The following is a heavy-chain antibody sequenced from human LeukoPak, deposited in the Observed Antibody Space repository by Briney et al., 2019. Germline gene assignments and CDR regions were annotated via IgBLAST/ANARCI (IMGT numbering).Heavy chain of an antibody. CDR1: GGTFGSYA. Sequence: GSSVKVSCKASGGTFGSYAISWVRRAPGQGLEWMGGIIPIFGTANYAQKFQGRVTITADESTSTAYMELSSLRSEDTAVYYCARAPKSREFDPWGQGTLVTVSS. J-gene: IGHJ5*02. V-gene: IGHV1-69*01. CDR2: IIPIFGTA. CDR3: ARAPKSREFDP.